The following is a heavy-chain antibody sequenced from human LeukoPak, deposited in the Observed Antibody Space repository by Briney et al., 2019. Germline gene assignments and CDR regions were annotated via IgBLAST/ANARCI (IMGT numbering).Heavy chain of an antibody. CDR3: ATPGGYSYGLHFDY. V-gene: IGHV3-48*04. J-gene: IGHJ4*02. CDR1: GFTFSSYA. D-gene: IGHD5-18*01. Sequence: GGSLRLSCAASGFTFSSYAMSWVRQAPGKGLEWVSYISSSSSTIYYADSVKGRFTISRDNAKNSLYLQMNSLRAEDTAVYYCATPGGYSYGLHFDYWGQGTLVTVSS. CDR2: ISSSSSTI.